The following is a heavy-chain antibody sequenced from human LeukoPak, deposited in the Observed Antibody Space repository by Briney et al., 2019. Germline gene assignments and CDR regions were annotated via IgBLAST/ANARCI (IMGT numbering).Heavy chain of an antibody. CDR3: ARPLWFGESRDY. CDR1: GFTFSNYA. D-gene: IGHD3-10*01. CDR2: ISSSSSYI. V-gene: IGHV3-21*01. J-gene: IGHJ4*02. Sequence: GGSLRLSCAASGFTFSNYAMNWVRQAPGKGLEWVSSISSSSSYIYYADSVKGRFTISRDNAKNSLYLQMNSLRAEDTAVYYCARPLWFGESRDYWGQGTLVTVSS.